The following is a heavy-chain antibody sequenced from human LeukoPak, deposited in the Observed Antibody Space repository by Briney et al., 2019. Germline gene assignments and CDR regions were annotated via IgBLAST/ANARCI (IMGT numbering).Heavy chain of an antibody. CDR1: GGSFSGYY. Sequence: SETLSLTCVVYGGSFSGYYWRWIRQPPRKGLGWIGEINDSGITNYNPSLKSRVTISVDTSTNQFSLKLSSVTAADTAVYYCARARAVAGTMDYWGQGTLVTVSS. J-gene: IGHJ4*02. D-gene: IGHD6-19*01. V-gene: IGHV4-34*01. CDR3: ARARAVAGTMDY. CDR2: INDSGIT.